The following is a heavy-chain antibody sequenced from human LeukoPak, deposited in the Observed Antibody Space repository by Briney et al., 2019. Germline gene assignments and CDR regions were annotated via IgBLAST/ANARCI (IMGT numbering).Heavy chain of an antibody. V-gene: IGHV3-13*01. D-gene: IGHD2-2*01. J-gene: IGHJ6*02. CDR3: ARARSAYGMDV. CDR1: GFTFSSYD. Sequence: PGGSLRLSCAASGFTFSSYDMHWVRQATGKGLEWVSAIGTAGDTYYPGSVKGRFTISRENAKNSLYLQMNSLRAGDTAVYYCARARSAYGMDVWGQGTTVTVSS. CDR2: IGTAGDT.